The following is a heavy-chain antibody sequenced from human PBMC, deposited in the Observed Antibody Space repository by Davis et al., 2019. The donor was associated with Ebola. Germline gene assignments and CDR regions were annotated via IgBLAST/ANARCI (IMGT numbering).Heavy chain of an antibody. CDR3: ARDQASLWWELLAGAVY. CDR2: ISYDGSNK. CDR1: GFTFSSYA. Sequence: PGGSLRLSCAASGFTFSSYAMHWVRQAPGKGLEWVAVISYDGSNKYYADSVKGRFTISRDNSKNTLYLQMNSLRAEDTAVYYCARDQASLWWELLAGAVYWGQGTLVTVSS. D-gene: IGHD1-26*01. V-gene: IGHV3-30-3*01. J-gene: IGHJ4*02.